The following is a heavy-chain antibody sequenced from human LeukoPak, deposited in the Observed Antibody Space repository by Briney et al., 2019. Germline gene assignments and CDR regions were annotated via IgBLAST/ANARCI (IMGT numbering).Heavy chain of an antibody. J-gene: IGHJ6*02. CDR1: GGTFSNYA. Sequence: SVKVSCKASGGTFSNYAISWVRQAPGQGLEWMGRIIPILGIANYAQKFQGRVTITADKSTSTAYMELSSLRSEDTAVYYCARDLYSGSYSSDYYYGMDVWGQGTTVTVSS. CDR3: ARDLYSGSYSSDYYYGMDV. D-gene: IGHD1-26*01. V-gene: IGHV1-69*04. CDR2: IIPILGIA.